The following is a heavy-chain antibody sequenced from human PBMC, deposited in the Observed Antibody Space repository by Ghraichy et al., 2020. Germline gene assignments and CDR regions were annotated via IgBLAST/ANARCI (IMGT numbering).Heavy chain of an antibody. Sequence: SETLSLTCTVSGGSISSYYWSWIRQPPGKGLEWIGYIYYSGSTNYNPSLKSRVTISVDTSKNQFSLKLSSVTAADTAVYYCAREAMVRGAIAPDYWGQGTLVTVSS. CDR1: GGSISSYY. CDR2: IYYSGST. J-gene: IGHJ4*02. V-gene: IGHV4-59*01. CDR3: AREAMVRGAIAPDY. D-gene: IGHD3-10*01.